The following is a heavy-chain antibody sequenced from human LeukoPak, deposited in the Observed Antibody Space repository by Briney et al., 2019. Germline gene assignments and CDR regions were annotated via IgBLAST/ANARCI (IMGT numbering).Heavy chain of an antibody. Sequence: PGGSLRLSCAASGFTFSSYAMHWVRQAPGKGLEYVSAISSNGGSTHYANSVKGRFTISRDNSKNTLYLQMNSLRAEDTAVYYCARLLAGSGYARDAFDIWGQGTMVTVSS. CDR1: GFTFSSYA. V-gene: IGHV3-64*01. J-gene: IGHJ3*02. CDR3: ARLLAGSGYARDAFDI. D-gene: IGHD3-22*01. CDR2: ISSNGGST.